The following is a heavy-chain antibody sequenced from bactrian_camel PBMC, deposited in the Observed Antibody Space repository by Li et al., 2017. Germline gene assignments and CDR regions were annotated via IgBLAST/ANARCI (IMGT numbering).Heavy chain of an antibody. Sequence: VQLVESGGGSVQSGGSLRLSCAASGYTYSRYCMGWFRQAPGKEREGVATIESDGSTSYADSVKGRFTISQDNAKNTLYLQMNGLKPEDTAMYYCAAEAPYSGDLFGFWGQGTQVTVS. J-gene: IGHJ6*01. V-gene: IGHV3S26*01. CDR1: GYTYSRYC. CDR3: AAEAPYSGDLFGF. D-gene: IGHD2*01. CDR2: IESDGST.